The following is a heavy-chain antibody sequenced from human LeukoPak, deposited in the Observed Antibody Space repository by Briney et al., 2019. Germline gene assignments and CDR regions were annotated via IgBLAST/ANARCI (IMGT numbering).Heavy chain of an antibody. CDR1: GYSISSGYY. CDR2: IYYSGST. D-gene: IGHD6-6*01. V-gene: IGHV4-38-2*02. CDR3: ARDFSSSSTVYYYYYMDV. Sequence: PSETLSLTCTVSGYSISSGYYWGWIRQPPGKGLEWIGYIYYSGSTNYNPSLKSRVTISVDTSKNQFSLKLSSVTAADTAIYYCARDFSSSSTVYYYYYMDVWGKGTTVTVSS. J-gene: IGHJ6*03.